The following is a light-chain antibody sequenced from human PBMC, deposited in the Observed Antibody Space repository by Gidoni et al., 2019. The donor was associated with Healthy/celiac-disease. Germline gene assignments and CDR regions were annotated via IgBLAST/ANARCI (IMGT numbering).Light chain of an antibody. CDR1: QDISNY. V-gene: IGKV1-33*01. Sequence: DMQMTQSPSSLSASVGDRVTITCQASQDISNYLNWYQQKPGKAPKLLIYDASSLETGVPSRFSGSGSGTDFTFTISCLQPEDIATYYCQPYDNLPLTFGGGTKVEIK. J-gene: IGKJ4*01. CDR2: DAS. CDR3: QPYDNLPLT.